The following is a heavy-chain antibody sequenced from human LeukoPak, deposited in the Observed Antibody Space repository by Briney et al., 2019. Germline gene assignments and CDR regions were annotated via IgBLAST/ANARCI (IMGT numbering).Heavy chain of an antibody. Sequence: GGSLRLSCAASGFTFSTYWIHWVRQAPGKGLVWVSHINGDGSSTSYADSVKGRFAIPRNNAKNTLYLQMNSLRAEDTAVYYCARTMTGAFFDYWGQGALVTVSS. J-gene: IGHJ4*02. CDR1: GFTFSTYW. D-gene: IGHD3-9*01. CDR3: ARTMTGAFFDY. V-gene: IGHV3-74*01. CDR2: INGDGSST.